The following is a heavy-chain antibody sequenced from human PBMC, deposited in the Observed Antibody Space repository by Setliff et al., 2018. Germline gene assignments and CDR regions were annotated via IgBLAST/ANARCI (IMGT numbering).Heavy chain of an antibody. Sequence: KPSETLSLTCSVSGGSVSSGGYLWSWIRQPPGKGLEWIGYNYDTGNTNINPSLKSRLTISVDRTKNQFSLKLSSVTAADTAVYYCARDFWGSLDYWGQGTLVTSPQ. CDR1: GGSVSSGGYL. V-gene: IGHV4-61*08. D-gene: IGHD7-27*01. CDR3: ARDFWGSLDY. J-gene: IGHJ4*02. CDR2: NYDTGNT.